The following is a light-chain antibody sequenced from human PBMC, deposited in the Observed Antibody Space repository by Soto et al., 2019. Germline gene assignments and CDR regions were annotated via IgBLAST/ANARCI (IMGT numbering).Light chain of an antibody. J-gene: IGKJ4*01. CDR2: KAS. Sequence: DIQMTQSPSTLSASVEDRVTINCRASQSIVDLLALYQQKPGEAPKVLIYKASYLESGVPSRFSGSGSGTEFSLTISSLQSEDFAVYYCQQYNNWPRFGGGTKVDI. CDR1: QSIVDL. V-gene: IGKV1-5*03. CDR3: QQYNNWPR.